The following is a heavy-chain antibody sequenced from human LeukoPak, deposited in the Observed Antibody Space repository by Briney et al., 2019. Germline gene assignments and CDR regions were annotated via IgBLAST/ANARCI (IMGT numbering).Heavy chain of an antibody. CDR3: VISRSGYSNFDS. Sequence: GVSLRLSCSASGFTFSNYAMHWVRQAPGKGLEYVSAISSNGGSTYYADSVKGRFTISRDNSKNMLYLQMSSQRAEDTAIYYCVISRSGYSNFDSWGQGTLVTVSS. CDR1: GFTFSNYA. V-gene: IGHV3-64D*09. D-gene: IGHD3-22*01. J-gene: IGHJ4*02. CDR2: ISSNGGST.